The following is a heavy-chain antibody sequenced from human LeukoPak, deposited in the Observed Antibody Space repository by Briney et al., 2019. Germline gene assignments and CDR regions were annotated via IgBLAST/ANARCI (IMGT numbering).Heavy chain of an antibody. CDR2: MNPNSGNT. D-gene: IGHD3-10*01. V-gene: IGHV1-8*01. Sequence: ASVKVSCKASGYTFTSYDINWVRQATGQGLEWMGWMNPNSGNTGYAQKFQGRVTMTRNTSISTAYMELSSLRSEDTALYYCARATERVLLWFGKKYYFDYWGQGTLVTVSS. CDR3: ARATERVLLWFGKKYYFDY. CDR1: GYTFTSYD. J-gene: IGHJ4*02.